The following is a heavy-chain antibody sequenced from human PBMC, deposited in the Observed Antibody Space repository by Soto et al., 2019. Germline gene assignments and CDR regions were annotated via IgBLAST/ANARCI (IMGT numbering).Heavy chain of an antibody. J-gene: IGHJ6*02. CDR2: ISSSSSYT. Sequence: GSLRLSCAASGFTFSDYYMSWIRQAPGKGLEWVSYISSSSSYTNYADSVKGRFTISRDNAKNSLYLQMNSLRAEDTAVYYCARVLDCSSTSCYAHGLYGMDVWGQGTTVTVSS. CDR3: ARVLDCSSTSCYAHGLYGMDV. CDR1: GFTFSDYY. V-gene: IGHV3-11*06. D-gene: IGHD2-2*01.